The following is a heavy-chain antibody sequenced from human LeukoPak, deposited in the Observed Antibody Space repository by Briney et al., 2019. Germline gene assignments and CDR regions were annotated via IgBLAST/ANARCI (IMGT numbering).Heavy chain of an antibody. CDR2: INHSGST. CDR1: GGSFSGYY. D-gene: IGHD5-18*01. J-gene: IGHJ4*02. Sequence: SETLSLTCAVYGGSFSGYYWSWIRQPPGMGLEWIGEINHSGSTNYNPSLKSRVTISVDTSKNQFSLKLSSVTAADTAVYYCARGFSVQLWDYFDYWGQGTLVTVSS. V-gene: IGHV4-34*01. CDR3: ARGFSVQLWDYFDY.